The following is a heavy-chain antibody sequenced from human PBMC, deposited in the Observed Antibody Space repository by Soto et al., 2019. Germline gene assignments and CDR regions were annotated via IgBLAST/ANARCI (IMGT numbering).Heavy chain of an antibody. Sequence: PGGSLRLSCAASGFTFSSYWMSWVRQAPGKGLEWVANIKQDGSEKYYVDSVKGRFTTSRDNAKNSLYLQMNSLRAEDTAVYYCAAIEGGYCSGGSCYGDNWFDPWGQGTLVTVSS. V-gene: IGHV3-7*05. CDR3: AAIEGGYCSGGSCYGDNWFDP. CDR1: GFTFSSYW. CDR2: IKQDGSEK. D-gene: IGHD2-15*01. J-gene: IGHJ5*02.